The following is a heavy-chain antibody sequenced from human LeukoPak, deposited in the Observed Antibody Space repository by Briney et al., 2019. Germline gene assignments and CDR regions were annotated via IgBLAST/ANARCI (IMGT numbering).Heavy chain of an antibody. J-gene: IGHJ1*01. CDR3: ASRAVAGSYFQH. CDR1: GGTFSSYA. Sequence: ASVKVSCKASGGTFSSYAISWVRQAPGQGLEWMGRIIPILGIANYAQKFQGRVTITADKSTSTAYMELSSLRSEDTAVYYCASRAVAGSYFQHWGQGTLVTVSS. D-gene: IGHD6-19*01. V-gene: IGHV1-69*04. CDR2: IIPILGIA.